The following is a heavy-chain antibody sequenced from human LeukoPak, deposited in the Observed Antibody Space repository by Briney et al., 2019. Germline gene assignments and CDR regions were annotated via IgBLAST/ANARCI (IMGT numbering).Heavy chain of an antibody. Sequence: ASVKVSCKASGGTFSSYAISWVRQAPGQGLEWMGGIIPIFGTANCAQKFQGRVTITADESTSTAYMELSSPRSEDTAVYYCARDRGSEQWLGPRDTYYFDYWGQGTLVTVSS. D-gene: IGHD6-19*01. V-gene: IGHV1-69*13. J-gene: IGHJ4*02. CDR2: IIPIFGTA. CDR1: GGTFSSYA. CDR3: ARDRGSEQWLGPRDTYYFDY.